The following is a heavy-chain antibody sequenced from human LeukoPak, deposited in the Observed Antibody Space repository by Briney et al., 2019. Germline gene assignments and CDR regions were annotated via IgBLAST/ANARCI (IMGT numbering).Heavy chain of an antibody. CDR2: IYNSEST. V-gene: IGHV4-4*09. D-gene: IGHD6-19*01. J-gene: IGHJ2*01. CDR3: ARFHSGPSGWYVLWYFDL. CDR1: GGPVSNYY. Sequence: PSETLSLTCTVSGGPVSNYYWSWIRQPPGKGLEWIGYIYNSESTKYNSSLESRVTMSADTSKNQLYLKLSSVTAADTAIYYCARFHSGPSGWYVLWYFDLWGRGTLVTVSS.